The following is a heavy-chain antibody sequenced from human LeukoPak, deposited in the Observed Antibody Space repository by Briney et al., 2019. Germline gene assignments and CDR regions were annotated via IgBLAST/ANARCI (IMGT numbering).Heavy chain of an antibody. CDR2: ISGSGGST. CDR1: GFSFISYS. V-gene: IGHV3-23*01. J-gene: IGHJ4*02. Sequence: SGGSLRLSCAASGFSFISYSMSWVRQAPGKGLEWVSSISGSGGSTYYAVSVKGRFTISRDNSKNTLYMQMNSLRAEDTALYYCAKDAAGYSYGQSDYWGQGTLVTVPS. D-gene: IGHD5-18*01. CDR3: AKDAAGYSYGQSDY.